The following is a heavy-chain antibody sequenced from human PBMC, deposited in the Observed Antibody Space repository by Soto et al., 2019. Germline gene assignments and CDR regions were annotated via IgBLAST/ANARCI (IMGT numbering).Heavy chain of an antibody. Sequence: SETVALTCTVSGCSISSGGYYWSWILQHPGKGLEWIGYIYYSGSTYYNPSLKSRVTMSVDTSKNQFSLKLSSVTAADTAVYYCARDRGAVAIFDYWGQGTLVTVSS. CDR1: GCSISSGGYY. CDR3: ARDRGAVAIFDY. CDR2: IYYSGST. D-gene: IGHD2-15*01. J-gene: IGHJ4*02. V-gene: IGHV4-31*03.